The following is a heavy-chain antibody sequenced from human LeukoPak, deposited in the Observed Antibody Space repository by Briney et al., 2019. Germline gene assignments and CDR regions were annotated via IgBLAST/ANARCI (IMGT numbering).Heavy chain of an antibody. CDR1: GGSISSSSYY. D-gene: IGHD3-10*01. J-gene: IGHJ4*02. CDR3: ASPSNGSGSYFDY. Sequence: SETLSLTCTVSGGSISSSSYYWGGIRQPPGKGLEWIGSIYYSGSTYYNPSLKSRVTISVDTSKNQFSLKLSSVTAADTAVYYCASPSNGSGSYFDYWGQGTLVTVSS. V-gene: IGHV4-39*01. CDR2: IYYSGST.